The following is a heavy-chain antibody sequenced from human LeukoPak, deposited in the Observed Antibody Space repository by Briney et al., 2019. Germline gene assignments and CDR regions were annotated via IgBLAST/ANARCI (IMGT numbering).Heavy chain of an antibody. CDR2: INSDGSTT. D-gene: IGHD3-10*01. CDR1: GFTFRTYW. J-gene: IGHJ4*02. Sequence: GGSLRLSCAASGFTFRTYWMHWVRQTPGQGLVWVSRINSDGSTTNYADSVKGRFTVSRDNAQNTLYLQMSSLIAEDTAVYYCARAGNYYFEYWGQGALVTVSS. CDR3: ARAGNYYFEY. V-gene: IGHV3-74*01.